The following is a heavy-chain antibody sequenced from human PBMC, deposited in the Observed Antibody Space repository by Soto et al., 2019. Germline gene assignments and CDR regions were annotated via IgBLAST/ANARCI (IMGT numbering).Heavy chain of an antibody. Sequence: GASVKVSCKASGGTFSSYAISWVRQAPGQGLEWMGGIIPIFGTANYAQKFQGRVTITADESTSTAYMELSSLRSEDTAVYYCASWTNGLQGTAGYYYGMDVWGQGTTVTVSS. J-gene: IGHJ6*02. CDR1: GGTFSSYA. CDR3: ASWTNGLQGTAGYYYGMDV. V-gene: IGHV1-69*13. D-gene: IGHD4-4*01. CDR2: IIPIFGTA.